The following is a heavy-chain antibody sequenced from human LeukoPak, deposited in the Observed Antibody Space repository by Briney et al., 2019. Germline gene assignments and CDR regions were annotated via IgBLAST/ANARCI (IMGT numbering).Heavy chain of an antibody. V-gene: IGHV4-34*01. D-gene: IGHD3-10*01. CDR2: INHSGST. CDR1: GGSFSGYY. Sequence: SETLSLTCAVYGGSFSGYYWSWIRQPPGKGLEWIGEINHSGSTNYNPSLKSRVTISVDTSKNQFSLKLSSVPAADTAVYYCARGRASLQPWYYYGSGSYRLRYGMDVWGQGTTVTVSS. J-gene: IGHJ6*02. CDR3: ARGRASLQPWYYYGSGSYRLRYGMDV.